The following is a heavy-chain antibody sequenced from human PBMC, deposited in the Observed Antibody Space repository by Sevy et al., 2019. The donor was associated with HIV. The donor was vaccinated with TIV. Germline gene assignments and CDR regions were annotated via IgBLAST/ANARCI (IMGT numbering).Heavy chain of an antibody. D-gene: IGHD6-6*01. V-gene: IGHV3-49*04. CDR3: TRDSLAARPLANFDY. J-gene: IGHJ4*02. CDR2: IRSKAYGGTT. CDR1: GFTFGDYA. Sequence: GGSPRLSCTASGFTFGDYAMSWVRQAPGKGLEWVGFIRSKAYGGTTEYAASVKGRFTISRDDSKSIAYLQMNSLKTEDTAVYYCTRDSLAARPLANFDYWGQGTLVTVSS.